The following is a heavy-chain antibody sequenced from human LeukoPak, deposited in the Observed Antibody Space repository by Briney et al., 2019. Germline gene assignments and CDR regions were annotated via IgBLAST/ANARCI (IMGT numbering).Heavy chain of an antibody. CDR2: ISSSSSYI. J-gene: IGHJ4*02. V-gene: IGHV3-21*01. CDR1: GFTCSSYS. D-gene: IGHD2-2*01. Sequence: GGSLRLSCAASGFTCSSYSMNWVRQAPGKGLEWVSPISSSSSYIYYADSVKGRFTISRDNAKNSLYLQMNSLRAEDTAVYYCARVSHCSSTSCYGLYFDYWGQGTLVTVSS. CDR3: ARVSHCSSTSCYGLYFDY.